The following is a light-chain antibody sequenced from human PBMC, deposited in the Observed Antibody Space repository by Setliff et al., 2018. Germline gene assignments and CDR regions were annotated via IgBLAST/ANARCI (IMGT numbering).Light chain of an antibody. J-gene: IGLJ2*01. V-gene: IGLV2-14*01. CDR1: SSDVGGYNY. CDR3: SSYTTSTTRV. CDR2: GVT. Sequence: QSVLAQPASVSGSPGQSITISCTGTSSDVGGYNYVSWYQQHAGKAPKLMIYGVTNRPPGVSDRFSGSKSGNTASLTISGLQAEDEADYYCSSYTTSTTRVFGGGTQLTVL.